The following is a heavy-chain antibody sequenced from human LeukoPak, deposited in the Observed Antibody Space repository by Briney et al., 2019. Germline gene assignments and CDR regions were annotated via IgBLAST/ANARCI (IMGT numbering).Heavy chain of an antibody. CDR2: IYYIGST. D-gene: IGHD5-24*01. CDR3: ARLGGHGYSYDY. V-gene: IGHV4-59*08. CDR1: GGSISSYY. J-gene: IGHJ4*02. Sequence: SETLSLTCTVSGGSISSYYWSWIRQPPGKGLEWIGYIYYIGSTNYIPSLKSRVTISVDTSKNQFSLKLTSLTAPDTAVYLFARLGGHGYSYDYWGQGALVTVSS.